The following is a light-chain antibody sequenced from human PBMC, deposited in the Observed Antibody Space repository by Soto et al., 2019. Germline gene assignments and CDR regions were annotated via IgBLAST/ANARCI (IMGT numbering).Light chain of an antibody. J-gene: IGKJ1*01. Sequence: DIVMTQSPDSLAVSLGERATINCKSSQSVLYSSNNKNYLAWYQHKPGQPPKLLIYWASTRESGVPDRFSGSGSGTDFTLTISSLQAEDVAVYYCQQYYSTPRTFGQGTKAEIK. CDR3: QQYYSTPRT. CDR2: WAS. V-gene: IGKV4-1*01. CDR1: QSVLYSSNNKNY.